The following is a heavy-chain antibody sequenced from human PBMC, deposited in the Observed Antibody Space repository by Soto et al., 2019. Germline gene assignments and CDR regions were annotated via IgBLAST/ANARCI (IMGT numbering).Heavy chain of an antibody. CDR2: ISAYNGNT. D-gene: IGHD4-4*01. J-gene: IGHJ6*02. CDR3: ARDRALLTTVTPGYYYYGMDV. V-gene: IGHV1-18*01. Sequence: ASVKVSCKASGYTFTSYGISWVRQAPGQGLEWMGWISAYNGNTNYAQKLQGRVTMTTDTSTSTAYMELRSLRSDDTAVYYCARDRALLTTVTPGYYYYGMDVWGQGTTVTVSS. CDR1: GYTFTSYG.